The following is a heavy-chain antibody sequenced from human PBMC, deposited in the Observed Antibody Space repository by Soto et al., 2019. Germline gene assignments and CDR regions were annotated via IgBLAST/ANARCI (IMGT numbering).Heavy chain of an antibody. V-gene: IGHV3-33*01. CDR3: ARWGGSYYESWFDP. J-gene: IGHJ5*02. Sequence: QVLLVESGGGVVHPGTSLRLSCAASGFSFRNYGMHWVRQAPGKGLEWVAVTPSAGHTKNYAASVKGRFTISSDTSKNTLYLQMSSLRAEDTALYYCARWGGSYYESWFDPWGQGTLVIVSS. D-gene: IGHD1-26*01. CDR2: TPSAGHTK. CDR1: GFSFRNYG.